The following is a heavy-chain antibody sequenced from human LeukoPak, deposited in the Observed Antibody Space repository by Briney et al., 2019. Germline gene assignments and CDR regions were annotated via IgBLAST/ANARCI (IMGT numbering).Heavy chain of an antibody. Sequence: GGSLRLSCAASGFTFSSYGLNWVRQAPGKGLEWVSVISGSGGSTYYADSVKGRFTISRDNAKNSLYLQMNSLRAEDTAVYYCAELGITMIGGVWGKGTTVTISS. D-gene: IGHD3-10*02. V-gene: IGHV3-23*01. CDR3: AELGITMIGGV. J-gene: IGHJ6*04. CDR2: ISGSGGST. CDR1: GFTFSSYG.